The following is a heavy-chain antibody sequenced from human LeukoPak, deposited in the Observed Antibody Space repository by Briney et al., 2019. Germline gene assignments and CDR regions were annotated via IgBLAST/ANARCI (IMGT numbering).Heavy chain of an antibody. D-gene: IGHD1-26*01. Sequence: SQTLSLTCTVSGGSISSTSYYWSWIRQPAGKGLEWIGRMYTSGSTTYNPSLKGRVTISADTSKNQFSLGVSSVTAADTAVYYCVSDSGGLLGTGRYFDSWGQGAQVTVSS. CDR2: MYTSGST. CDR1: GGSISSTSYY. CDR3: VSDSGGLLGTGRYFDS. V-gene: IGHV4-61*02. J-gene: IGHJ5*01.